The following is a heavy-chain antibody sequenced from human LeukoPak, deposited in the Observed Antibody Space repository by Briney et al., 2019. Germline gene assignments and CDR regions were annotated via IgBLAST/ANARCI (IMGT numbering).Heavy chain of an antibody. CDR2: ISSSGSTI. Sequence: GGSLRLSCAASGFTFSSYEMNWVRQAPGKGLEWVSYISSSGSTIYYADSVKGRFTISRDNAKNSLYLQMNSLRAEDTALYYCARDLITIFGAVDYWGQGTLVTVSS. CDR1: GFTFSSYE. V-gene: IGHV3-48*03. D-gene: IGHD3-3*01. CDR3: ARDLITIFGAVDY. J-gene: IGHJ4*02.